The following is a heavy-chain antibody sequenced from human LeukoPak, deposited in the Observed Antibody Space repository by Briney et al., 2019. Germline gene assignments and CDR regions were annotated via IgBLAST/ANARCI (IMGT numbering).Heavy chain of an antibody. D-gene: IGHD6-6*01. CDR2: IYYSGST. J-gene: IGHJ6*03. CDR3: ARDRPGPIAYKDYYYMDV. Sequence: SETLSLTCTVSGGSISSSSYYWGWIRQPPVKGLEWIGSIYYSGSTYYNPSLKSRVTISVDTSKNQFSLKLSSVTAADTAVYYCARDRPGPIAYKDYYYMDVWGKGTTVTISS. V-gene: IGHV4-39*07. CDR1: GGSISSSSYY.